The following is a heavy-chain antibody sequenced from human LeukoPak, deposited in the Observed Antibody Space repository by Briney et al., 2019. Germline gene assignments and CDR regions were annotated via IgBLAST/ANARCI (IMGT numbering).Heavy chain of an antibody. CDR2: MKYDGSEK. CDR3: ARDIEAAGLFLNY. D-gene: IGHD6-13*01. Sequence: GGSLRLSCAASGFIFSSYWMSWVRQAPGKGLEWVANMKYDGSEKYYVDSVKGRFTISRDNAKNSLYLQMNSLRAEDTTVYYCARDIEAAGLFLNYCSQGTLVTVSS. J-gene: IGHJ4*02. V-gene: IGHV3-7*01. CDR1: GFIFSSYW.